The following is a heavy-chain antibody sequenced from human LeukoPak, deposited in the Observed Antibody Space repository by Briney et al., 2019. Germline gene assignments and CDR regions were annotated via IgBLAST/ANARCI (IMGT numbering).Heavy chain of an antibody. J-gene: IGHJ4*02. D-gene: IGHD2-2*01. Sequence: ASVKVSCKASGYTFTNNAITWVRQAPGQGLEWMGWISAYNGNTNYAQKLQGRVTMTTDTSTTTAYMELRGLRSDDTAVYYSARTPDIVVVPAAGFDYWGQGTLVTVSS. CDR3: ARTPDIVVVPAAGFDY. CDR2: ISAYNGNT. V-gene: IGHV1-18*01. CDR1: GYTFTNNA.